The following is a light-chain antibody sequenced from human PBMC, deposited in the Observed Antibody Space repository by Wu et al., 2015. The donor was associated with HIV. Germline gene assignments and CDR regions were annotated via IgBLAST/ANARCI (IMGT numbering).Light chain of an antibody. CDR1: QDISNY. J-gene: IGKJ1*01. CDR3: QHYYNYPRT. Sequence: IRITQSPSSLSASTGDRVTITCRASQDISNYLAWYQQKPGKPPKLLISSASSLLSGVPSRFSGSGSGTDFTLTISCLQSEDFATYYCQHYYNYPRTFGRRDHGGN. CDR2: SAS. V-gene: IGKV1-8*01.